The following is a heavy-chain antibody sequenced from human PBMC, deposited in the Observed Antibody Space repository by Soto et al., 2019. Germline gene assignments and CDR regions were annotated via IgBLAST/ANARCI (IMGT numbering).Heavy chain of an antibody. CDR3: AREAPSYYDSSGYPYFDY. CDR1: GFTFSSYG. V-gene: IGHV3-33*01. D-gene: IGHD3-22*01. J-gene: IGHJ4*02. Sequence: GGSLRLSCAASGFTFSSYGMHWVRQAPGKGLEWVAVIWYDGSNKYYADSVKGRFTISRDNSKNTLYLQMNSLRAEDTAVYYCAREAPSYYDSSGYPYFDYWGQGTLVTVSS. CDR2: IWYDGSNK.